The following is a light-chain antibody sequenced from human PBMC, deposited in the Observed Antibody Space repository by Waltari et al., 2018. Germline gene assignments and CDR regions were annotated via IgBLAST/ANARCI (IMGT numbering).Light chain of an antibody. V-gene: IGKV3-20*01. J-gene: IGKJ5*01. Sequence: EIVLTQSPGTLSLSPGESATLSCRASQSFSSSFLAWYQQKPGQSPRLLIYEASTRATCIPDRFSGSGSVTDFTLTISRLEPEDFAVYYCQQSGGSFPITFGHGTRLEIK. CDR1: QSFSSSF. CDR3: QQSGGSFPIT. CDR2: EAS.